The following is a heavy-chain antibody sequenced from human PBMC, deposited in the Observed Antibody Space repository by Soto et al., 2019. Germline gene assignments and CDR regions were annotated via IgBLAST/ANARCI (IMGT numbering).Heavy chain of an antibody. CDR3: AHDNYHGSGYYPHDAFDI. CDR1: GFSLSTSDMG. D-gene: IGHD3-22*01. V-gene: IGHV2-5*01. Sequence: SGPTLVNPTQTLTLTCTFSGFSLSTSDMGVGWIRQPPGEALEWVALIYWNDDKRYSPSLKSRLSITKNTSKNQVALTMTNMDPVDTATYHCAHDNYHGSGYYPHDAFDIWGQGTMVTVSS. J-gene: IGHJ3*02. CDR2: IYWNDDK.